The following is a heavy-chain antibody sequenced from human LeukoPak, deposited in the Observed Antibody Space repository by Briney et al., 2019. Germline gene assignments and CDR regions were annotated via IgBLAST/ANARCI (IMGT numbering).Heavy chain of an antibody. CDR3: ARDCSSTSCYNP. V-gene: IGHV3-48*03. CDR1: GFTFSSYE. J-gene: IGHJ5*02. Sequence: GGSLRLSCAASGFTFSSYEMNWVRHAPGKGLEWGSYISSSGSTIYYADSVKGRFTISRDNAKNSLYLQMNSLRAEDTAVYYCARDCSSTSCYNPWGQGTLVTVSS. CDR2: ISSSGSTI. D-gene: IGHD2-2*02.